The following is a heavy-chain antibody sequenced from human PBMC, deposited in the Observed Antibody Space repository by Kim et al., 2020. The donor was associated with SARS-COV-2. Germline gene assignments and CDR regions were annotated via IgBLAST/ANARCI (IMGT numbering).Heavy chain of an antibody. V-gene: IGHV3-48*04. Sequence: GGSLRLSCAASGFTFSSYSMNWVRQAPGKGLEWVSYISSSSSTIYYADSVKGRFTISRDNAKNSLYLQMNSLRAEDTAVYYCARDASWYYYDSSGYYPYYYYYYGMDVWGQGTTVTVSS. CDR3: ARDASWYYYDSSGYYPYYYYYYGMDV. J-gene: IGHJ6*02. D-gene: IGHD3-22*01. CDR2: ISSSSSTI. CDR1: GFTFSSYS.